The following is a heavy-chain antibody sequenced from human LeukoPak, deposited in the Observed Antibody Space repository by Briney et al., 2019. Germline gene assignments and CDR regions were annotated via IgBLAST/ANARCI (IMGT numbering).Heavy chain of an antibody. Sequence: ASVKVSCKASGYTFTSYAMNWVRQAPGQGLEWMGWINTNTGNPTYAQGFTGRFVLSLDTSVSTAYLQISSLKAEDTAVYYCARDWGYCSSTSCYGDVFDIWGKGTMVTVS. CDR2: INTNTGNP. CDR1: GYTFTSYA. V-gene: IGHV7-4-1*02. J-gene: IGHJ3*02. CDR3: ARDWGYCSSTSCYGDVFDI. D-gene: IGHD2-2*01.